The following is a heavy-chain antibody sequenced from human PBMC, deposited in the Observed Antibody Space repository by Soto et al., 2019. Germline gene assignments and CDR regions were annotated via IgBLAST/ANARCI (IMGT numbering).Heavy chain of an antibody. CDR2: IYYSGST. D-gene: IGHD3-10*01. V-gene: IGHV4-39*01. CDR3: ARASGDPLLYYFDY. Sequence: QLQLQESGPGLVKPSETLSLTCTVSGGSISSSSYYWGWIRQPPGKGLEWIGSIYYSGSTYYNPSLKSRVTISVDTSKNQFSLKLSSVTAADTAVYYCARASGDPLLYYFDYWGQGTLVTVSS. CDR1: GGSISSSSYY. J-gene: IGHJ4*02.